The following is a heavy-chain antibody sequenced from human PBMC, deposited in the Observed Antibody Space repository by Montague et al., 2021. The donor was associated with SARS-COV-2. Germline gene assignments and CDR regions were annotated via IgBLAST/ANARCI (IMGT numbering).Heavy chain of an antibody. CDR1: GGSISSSSYY. V-gene: IGHV4-39*07. D-gene: IGHD6-13*01. Sequence: SETLSLTCTVSGGSISSSSYYWGWIRQPPGKGLEWIRSIYYSGSTYYNPSLKSRVTISVDTSKNQFSLKLSSVTAADTAVYYCARVGRQQLVRLSGMDVRGQGTTVTVSS. CDR3: ARVGRQQLVRLSGMDV. J-gene: IGHJ6*02. CDR2: IYYSGST.